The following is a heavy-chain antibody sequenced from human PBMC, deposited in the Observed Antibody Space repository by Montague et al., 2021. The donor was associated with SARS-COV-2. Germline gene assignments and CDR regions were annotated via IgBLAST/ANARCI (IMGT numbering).Heavy chain of an antibody. CDR2: INRSGGST. Sequence: SLRLSCAASGFTFDDYDMHWVRQAPGKGLEWVCVINRSGGSTNYVDSVKGRFTISRDNGKKSLYLQMNSLRAEDTALYYCAKGSATVTTLDAFDVWGQGTMVTVSS. CDR1: GFTFDDYD. CDR3: AKGSATVTTLDAFDV. D-gene: IGHD4-17*01. J-gene: IGHJ3*01. V-gene: IGHV3-43D*04.